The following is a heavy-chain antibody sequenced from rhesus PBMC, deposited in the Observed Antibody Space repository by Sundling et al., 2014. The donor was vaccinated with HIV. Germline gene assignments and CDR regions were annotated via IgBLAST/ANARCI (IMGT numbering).Heavy chain of an antibody. J-gene: IGHJ4*01. V-gene: IGHV4-169*02. CDR3: ARDSGWYGGVFDY. CDR2: IYGSGSST. Sequence: QVQLQESGPGLVKPSETLSVTCAVSGGSISSSYWSWIRQAPGKGLEWIGYIYGSGSSTNYNPSLKSRVTLSVDTSKNQLSLKVSSVTAADTAVYYCARDSGWYGGVFDYWGQGVLVTVSS. CDR1: GGSISSSY. D-gene: IGHD6-31*01.